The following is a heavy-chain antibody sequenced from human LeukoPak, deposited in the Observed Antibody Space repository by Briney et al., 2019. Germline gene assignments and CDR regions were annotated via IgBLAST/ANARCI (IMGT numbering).Heavy chain of an antibody. CDR1: GFTFSSYA. CDR3: AKALILYYDFWSGPPMFDP. CDR2: ISGSGGST. V-gene: IGHV3-23*01. D-gene: IGHD3-3*01. J-gene: IGHJ5*02. Sequence: LPGGSLRLSCAASGFTFSSYAMSWVRQAPGKGLEWVSAISGSGGSTYYSDSVKGRFTISRDNSKNTLYLQMNSLRAEDTAVYYCAKALILYYDFWSGPPMFDPWGQGTLVTVSS.